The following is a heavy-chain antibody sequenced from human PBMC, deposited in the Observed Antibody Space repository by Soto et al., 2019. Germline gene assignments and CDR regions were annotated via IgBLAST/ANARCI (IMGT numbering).Heavy chain of an antibody. V-gene: IGHV3-49*04. Sequence: TVGSLRLSCTSSGFTFGDYAMTCVRHSPGKGLEWIGFIRSNTYGGTTEYAASVKGRFTISRDDSKSIAYLQMNGLNTEDTAVYYCTRDDLHRYSDAFAIWGKGTRV. CDR3: TRDDLHRYSDAFAI. CDR2: IRSNTYGGTT. J-gene: IGHJ3*02. D-gene: IGHD3-10*01. CDR1: GFTFGDYA.